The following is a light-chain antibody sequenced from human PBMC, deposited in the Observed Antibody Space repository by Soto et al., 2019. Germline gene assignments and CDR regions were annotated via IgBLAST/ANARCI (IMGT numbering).Light chain of an antibody. J-gene: IGKJ4*01. CDR3: QHYNNWPLT. CDR1: QSVSSN. V-gene: IGKV3-15*01. Sequence: EIVMTQYPAILSVSPGERASLSCRASQSVSSNLAWYQQKPGQTPRLLIYATSTRATGIPARFSGSGSGTEFTLTISSLQSEDFAVYYCQHYNNWPLTFGGGTKVDIK. CDR2: ATS.